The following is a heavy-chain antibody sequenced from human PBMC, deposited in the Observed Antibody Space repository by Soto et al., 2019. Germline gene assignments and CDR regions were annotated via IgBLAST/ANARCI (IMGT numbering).Heavy chain of an antibody. D-gene: IGHD6-19*01. CDR3: ARQASLFVMASGWYGMDV. CDR2: IYYSGST. V-gene: IGHV4-39*01. Sequence: QLQLQESGPGLVKPSETLSLTCTVSGGSISSSSYYWGWIRQPPGKGLEWIGSIYYSGSTYYNPSLKSRVTISVDTSKNQFSLKLSSVTAADTAVYYCARQASLFVMASGWYGMDVWGQGTTVTVSS. J-gene: IGHJ6*02. CDR1: GGSISSSSYY.